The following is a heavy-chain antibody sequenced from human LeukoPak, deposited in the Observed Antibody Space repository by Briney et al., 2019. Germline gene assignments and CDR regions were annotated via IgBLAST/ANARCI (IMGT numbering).Heavy chain of an antibody. V-gene: IGHV1-2*02. CDR3: ASRSSIAARRRFDY. CDR1: GGTFSSYA. CDR2: INPNSGGT. Sequence: ASVKVSCKASGGTFSSYAISWVRQSPGQGLEWMGWINPNSGGTNYAQKFQGRVTMTRDTSISTAYMELSRLRSDDSAVYYCASRSSIAARRRFDYWGQGTLVTVSS. D-gene: IGHD6-6*01. J-gene: IGHJ4*02.